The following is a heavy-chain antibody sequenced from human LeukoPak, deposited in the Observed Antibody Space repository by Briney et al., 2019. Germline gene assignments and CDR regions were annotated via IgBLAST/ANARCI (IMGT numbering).Heavy chain of an antibody. CDR1: GYTFTSYA. CDR2: INTNTGNP. CDR3: ARTSYYDFWSGYYSPFFDY. D-gene: IGHD3-3*01. J-gene: IGHJ4*02. Sequence: GASVKVSCKASGYTFTSYAMNWVRQAPGQGLEWMGWINTNTGNPTYAQGFTGRFVFSLDTSVSTAYLQISSLKAEDTAVYYCARTSYYDFWSGYYSPFFDYWGQGTLVTVSS. V-gene: IGHV7-4-1*02.